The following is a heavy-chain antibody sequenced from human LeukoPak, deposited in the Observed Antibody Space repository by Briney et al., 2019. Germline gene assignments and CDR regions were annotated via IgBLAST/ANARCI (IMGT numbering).Heavy chain of an antibody. D-gene: IGHD1-14*01. CDR1: GFTFSDYA. CDR3: ARVAGWYAFDI. V-gene: IGHV3-30*04. CDR2: VSSDGIHQ. Sequence: GGSLRLSCAASGFTFSDYAMHWVRQAPGKGLDWAAFVSSDGIHQYYADSVKGRFTISRDNAKNSLYLQMNSLRAEDTAVYYCARVAGWYAFDIWGQGTMVTVSS. J-gene: IGHJ3*02.